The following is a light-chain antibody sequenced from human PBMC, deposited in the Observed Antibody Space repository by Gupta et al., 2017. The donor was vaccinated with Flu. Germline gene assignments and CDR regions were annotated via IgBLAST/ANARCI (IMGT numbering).Light chain of an antibody. CDR2: DDS. Sequence: SSVLTQPPSVSVAPGPAARITCGGNNIGSKSVHCYQQKPGQAPVLVVYDDSDRPSGIPERFSGSNSGNTATLTISRVEAGDEADYYCQVWDSSSDPWVFGGGTKLTVL. CDR1: NIGSKS. CDR3: QVWDSSSDPWV. V-gene: IGLV3-21*02. J-gene: IGLJ3*02.